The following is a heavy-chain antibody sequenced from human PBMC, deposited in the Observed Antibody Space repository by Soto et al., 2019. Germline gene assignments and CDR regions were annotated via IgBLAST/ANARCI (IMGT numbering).Heavy chain of an antibody. D-gene: IGHD3-9*01. CDR2: IGSSSSYT. CDR1: GFPFSDYY. CDR3: ARRRPTGYYNY. Sequence: QVQLVESGGDLVKPGGSLRLSCAASGFPFSDYYMSWIRQAPGKGLEWVSSIGSSSSYTNYADSVKGRFTIPRDNAKNSLCLQLNSLRAEDTAVYYCARRRPTGYYNYWGQGNLVTVSA. J-gene: IGHJ4*02. V-gene: IGHV3-11*05.